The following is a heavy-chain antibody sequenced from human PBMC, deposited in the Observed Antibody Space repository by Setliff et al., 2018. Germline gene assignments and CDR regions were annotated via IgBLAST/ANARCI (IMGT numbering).Heavy chain of an antibody. CDR2: ISSDGSTK. V-gene: IGHV3-30*04. J-gene: IGHJ6*02. CDR1: GFTFGPYT. D-gene: IGHD2-21*02. CDR3: ARNWATAQHYYYGMDV. Sequence: GGSLRLSCAASGFTFGPYTMHWVRQAPGKGLEWVAVISSDGSTKFYGDTVKGRFTISRDNSENTLYLQMNSLRAEDTAVYYCARNWATAQHYYYGMDVWGQGTTVTVSS.